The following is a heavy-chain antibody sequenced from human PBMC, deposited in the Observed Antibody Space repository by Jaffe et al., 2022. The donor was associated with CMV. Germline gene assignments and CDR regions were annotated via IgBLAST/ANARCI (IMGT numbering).Heavy chain of an antibody. CDR2: TYYSGSA. CDR3: ARHRVKRGMVLTAIPYYFDY. V-gene: IGHV4-39*01. Sequence: QLQLQESGPGLVKPSETLSLTCTVSGATISSKSYYWGWIRQPPGKGPEWIGSTYYSGSATYNPSLKSRVTISVDTSKEQFSVRLSSVTAADTAVYYCARHRVKRGMVLTAIPYYFDYWGQGALVTVSS. J-gene: IGHJ4*02. CDR1: GATISSKSYY. D-gene: IGHD2-21*02.